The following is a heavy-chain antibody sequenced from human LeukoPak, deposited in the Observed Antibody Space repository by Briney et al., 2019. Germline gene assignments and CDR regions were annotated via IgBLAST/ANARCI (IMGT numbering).Heavy chain of an antibody. V-gene: IGHV4-39*07. CDR2: IYYSGST. D-gene: IGHD2-2*02. Sequence: SETLSLTCTVSGGSISSSSYYWGWIRQPPGKGLEWIGSIYYSGSTYYNPSLKSRVTISVDTPKNQFSLKLSSVTAADTAVYYCARDRLLYPFDYWGQGTLVTVSS. J-gene: IGHJ4*02. CDR1: GGSISSSSYY. CDR3: ARDRLLYPFDY.